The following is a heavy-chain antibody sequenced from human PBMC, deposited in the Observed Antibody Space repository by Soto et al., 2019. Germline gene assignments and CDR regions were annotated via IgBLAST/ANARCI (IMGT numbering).Heavy chain of an antibody. Sequence: EVQLVESGGGLVQPGGSLRLSCAASGFTFSSYWMSWVRQAPGKGLEWVANIKQDGSEKYYVDSVKGRFTISRDKDKNTLYLQMNSLGAEDTAVYYCGGTSYYFDYWGQGTLVTVSS. CDR3: GGTSYYFDY. CDR2: IKQDGSEK. D-gene: IGHD6-6*01. CDR1: GFTFSSYW. V-gene: IGHV3-7*01. J-gene: IGHJ4*02.